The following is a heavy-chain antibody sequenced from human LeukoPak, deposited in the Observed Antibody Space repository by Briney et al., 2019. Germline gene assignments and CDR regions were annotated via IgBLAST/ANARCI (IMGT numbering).Heavy chain of an antibody. CDR2: ISDSDDST. CDR1: GFTFSGYA. V-gene: IGHV3-23*01. CDR3: AKDQTGYCSSTSCYHGYY. Sequence: GGSLRLSCAASGFTFSGYAMSWVRQAPGKGLEWVSAISDSDDSTYSVDSVKGRFTISRDNSKNTLYLQMNSLRAEDTAVYYCAKDQTGYCSSTSCYHGYYWGQGTLVTVSS. D-gene: IGHD2-2*01. J-gene: IGHJ4*02.